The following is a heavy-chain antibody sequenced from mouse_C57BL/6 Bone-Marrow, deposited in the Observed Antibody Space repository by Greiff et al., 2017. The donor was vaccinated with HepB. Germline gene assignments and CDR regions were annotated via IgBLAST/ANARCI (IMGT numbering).Heavy chain of an antibody. V-gene: IGHV5-12*01. CDR1: GFTFSDYY. CDR3: ARRAGAMDD. Sequence: EVQLQESGGGLVQPGGSLKLSCAASGFTFSDYYMYWVRQTPEKRLEWVAYISNGGGSTYYPDTVKGRFTISRDNAKNTLYLQMSRLKSEDTAMYYCARRAGAMDDWGQGTSVTVSS. CDR2: ISNGGGST. J-gene: IGHJ4*01.